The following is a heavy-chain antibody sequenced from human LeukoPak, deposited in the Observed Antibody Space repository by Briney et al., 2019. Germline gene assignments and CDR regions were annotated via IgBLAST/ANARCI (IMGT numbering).Heavy chain of an antibody. CDR1: GYPFTSYD. CDR3: ARLVGCGSTNCYSPDNWFDP. J-gene: IGHJ5*02. Sequence: ASVKVSCKASGYPFTSYDINWVRQATGQGLEWMGWINPNSGSTDSAQKFQGRVTVTANTSISTAYMELNNLRSEDTAVYYCARLVGCGSTNCYSPDNWFDPWGQGTLVTVSS. D-gene: IGHD2-2*01. V-gene: IGHV1-8*02. CDR2: INPNSGST.